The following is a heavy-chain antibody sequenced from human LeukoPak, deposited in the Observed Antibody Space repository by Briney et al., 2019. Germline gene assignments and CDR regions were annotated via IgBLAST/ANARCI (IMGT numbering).Heavy chain of an antibody. Sequence: SQTLSPTCAISGDSVSSNSAAWNWIRQSPSRGLEWLGRTYYRSKWYNDYAVSVKSRITINPDTSKNQFSLQLNSVTPEDTAVYYCARAQVPLELPYYYYYYMDVWGKGTTVTVSS. D-gene: IGHD1-7*01. J-gene: IGHJ6*03. CDR3: ARAQVPLELPYYYYYYMDV. CDR1: GDSVSSNSAA. V-gene: IGHV6-1*01. CDR2: TYYRSKWYN.